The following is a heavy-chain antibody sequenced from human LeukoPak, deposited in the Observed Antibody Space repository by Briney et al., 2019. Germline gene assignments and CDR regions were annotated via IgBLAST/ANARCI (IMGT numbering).Heavy chain of an antibody. Sequence: PGGSLRLSCAASGFTFSSYAMSWVRQAPGKGLEWVSVLYTDGKTSYAGAVRGRFTVSRDNSKYTLSLEMNSLRAEDTAVYYCARDSTFDIWGQGTVVTVSS. V-gene: IGHV3-23*03. CDR3: ARDSTFDI. CDR1: GFTFSSYA. D-gene: IGHD2-2*01. J-gene: IGHJ3*02. CDR2: LYTDGKT.